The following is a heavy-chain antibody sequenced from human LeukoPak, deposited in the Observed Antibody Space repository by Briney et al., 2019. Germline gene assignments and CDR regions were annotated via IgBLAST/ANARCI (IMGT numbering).Heavy chain of an antibody. D-gene: IGHD6-19*01. CDR1: GVTVIGTY. V-gene: IGHV3-53*01. Sequence: GGSLRLSCAASGVTVIGTYMSWVRQAPGKGLEWVSVIYRGGTTYYADSVRGRFTISRDNAKNSLYLQMNSLRAEDTAVYYCAREGSGWYLDYWGQGSLVTVSS. CDR2: IYRGGTT. J-gene: IGHJ4*02. CDR3: AREGSGWYLDY.